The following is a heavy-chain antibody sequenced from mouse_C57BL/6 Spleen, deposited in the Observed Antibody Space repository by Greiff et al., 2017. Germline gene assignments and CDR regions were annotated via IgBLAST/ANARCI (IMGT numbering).Heavy chain of an antibody. CDR2: IDPSDSYT. D-gene: IGHD2-1*01. Sequence: QVQLQQPGAELVKPGASVKLSCKASGYTFTSYWMQWVKQRPGQGLEWIGEIDPSDSYTNYNQQFKGKATLTVATSSSPAYMQLSSLTSEDSAVYDCARGDGNYPYFDYWGQGTTLTVSS. J-gene: IGHJ2*01. V-gene: IGHV1-50*01. CDR1: GYTFTSYW. CDR3: ARGDGNYPYFDY.